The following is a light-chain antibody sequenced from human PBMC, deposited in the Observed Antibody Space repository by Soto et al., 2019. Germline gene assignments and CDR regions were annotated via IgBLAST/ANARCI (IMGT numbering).Light chain of an antibody. Sequence: DIQMTQSPSSVSASVGDRVTITCRASQGISSWLVWYQQRPGKAPNLLIYKASSLESGVPSRFSGSGSGTGFTLTISSLQPDDFGRYYCQQYNSYPLTFGGGTKVDIK. CDR1: QGISSW. CDR3: QQYNSYPLT. V-gene: IGKV1-5*03. J-gene: IGKJ4*01. CDR2: KAS.